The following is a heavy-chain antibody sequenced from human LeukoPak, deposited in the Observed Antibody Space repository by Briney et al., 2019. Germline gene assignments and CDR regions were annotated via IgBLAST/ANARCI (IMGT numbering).Heavy chain of an antibody. CDR1: GGTFSSYT. CDR2: IIPILGIA. CDR3: AKGVNSGWLADGYYGMDV. J-gene: IGHJ6*02. D-gene: IGHD6-19*01. Sequence: GASVKVSCKASGGTFSSYTISWVRQAPGRGLEWMGRIIPILGIANYAQKFQGRVTITADKSTSTAHMELSSLRSEDTAVYYCAKGVNSGWLADGYYGMDVWGQGTTVTVSS. V-gene: IGHV1-69*02.